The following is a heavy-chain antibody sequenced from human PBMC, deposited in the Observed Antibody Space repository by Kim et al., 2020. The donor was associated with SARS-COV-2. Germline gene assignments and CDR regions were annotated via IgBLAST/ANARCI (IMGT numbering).Heavy chain of an antibody. CDR2: ISSRSDVL. J-gene: IGHJ3*02. Sequence: GGSLRLSFAASGFPFSNYDMNWVRQAPGKGLEWIAYISSRSDVLYYADSVRGRFSISRDNAKNALFLQMNALRHEDTAIYYCVREGPIVPVSYNAFDMWGQGTMVTAS. V-gene: IGHV3-48*02. D-gene: IGHD2-2*01. CDR3: VREGPIVPVSYNAFDM. CDR1: GFPFSNYD.